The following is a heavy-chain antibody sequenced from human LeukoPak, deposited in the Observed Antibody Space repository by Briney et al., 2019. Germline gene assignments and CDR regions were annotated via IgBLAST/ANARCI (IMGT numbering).Heavy chain of an antibody. CDR2: ININGGKT. CDR1: GFTFSAYT. Sequence: PGGSLRLSCSVSGFTFSAYTMHWVRQDPGRGLQYVSSININGGKTYYADSVKGRFTISRDDSKNTLFLQMSSLRVGDTAVYYCVKDKWIDYWGQGVLVTVSS. D-gene: IGHD2-8*01. CDR3: VKDKWIDY. V-gene: IGHV3-64D*09. J-gene: IGHJ4*02.